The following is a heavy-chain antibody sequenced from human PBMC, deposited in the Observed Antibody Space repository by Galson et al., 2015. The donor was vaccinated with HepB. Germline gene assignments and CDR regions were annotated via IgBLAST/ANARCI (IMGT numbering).Heavy chain of an antibody. CDR3: ARGLGLTPVTPHY. CDR1: GYTFTSYD. CDR2: MNPNSGNT. D-gene: IGHD4-11*01. V-gene: IGHV1-8*01. Sequence: SVKVSCKASGYTFTSYDINWGRQATGQGLEWMGWMNPNSGNTGYAQKFQGRVTMTRNTSISTAYMELSSLRSEDTAVYYWARGLGLTPVTPHYWGQGTLVTVSS. J-gene: IGHJ4*02.